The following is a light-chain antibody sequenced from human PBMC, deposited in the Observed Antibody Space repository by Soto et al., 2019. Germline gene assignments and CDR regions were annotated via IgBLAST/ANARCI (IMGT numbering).Light chain of an antibody. CDR1: QSIRNY. CDR3: QQTDSTPQT. V-gene: IGKV1-39*01. Sequence: DIQMTQSPSSLPASVGDRVTISCRASQSIRNYVSWYQQKPGTAPKLLIRAASTLQSGVPSRFSGSGSGTDFTLTISSLQIEDFATYFCQQTDSTPQTFGQGTNVEI. CDR2: AAS. J-gene: IGKJ1*01.